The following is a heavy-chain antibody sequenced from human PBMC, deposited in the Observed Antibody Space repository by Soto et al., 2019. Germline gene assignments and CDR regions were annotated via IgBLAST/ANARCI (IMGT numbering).Heavy chain of an antibody. D-gene: IGHD3-10*01. Sequence: GSLRLSCTASGFTFGDYAMSWVRQAPGRGLEWVGFIRSKAYGGTTEYAASVKGRFTISRDDSKSIAYLQMNSLKTEDTAVYYCTRDLLWFGELSFDYWGQGTLVTVSS. V-gene: IGHV3-49*04. J-gene: IGHJ4*02. CDR3: TRDLLWFGELSFDY. CDR2: IRSKAYGGTT. CDR1: GFTFGDYA.